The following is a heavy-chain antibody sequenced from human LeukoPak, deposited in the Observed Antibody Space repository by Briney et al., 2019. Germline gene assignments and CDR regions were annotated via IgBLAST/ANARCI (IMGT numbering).Heavy chain of an antibody. CDR1: GFTFNSYA. J-gene: IGHJ6*04. CDR3: AELGITMIGGV. CDR2: ISSSGSTI. Sequence: GGSLRLSCAASGFTFNSYAMHWVRQAPGKGLEWVSYISSSGSTIYYADSVKGRFTISRDNAKNSLYLQMNSLRAEDTAVYYCAELGITMIGGVWGKGTTVTISS. D-gene: IGHD3-10*02. V-gene: IGHV3-48*03.